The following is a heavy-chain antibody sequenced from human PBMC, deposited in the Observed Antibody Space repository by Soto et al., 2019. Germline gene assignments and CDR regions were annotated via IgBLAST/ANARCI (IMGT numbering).Heavy chain of an antibody. V-gene: IGHV3-11*01. D-gene: IGHD1-26*01. CDR1: GINFSDHF. CDR2: ISGGGTTI. J-gene: IGHJ3*02. CDR3: ARDGRYKTPYDGFDT. Sequence: QAQVVESGGGLVKPGGSLRLSCATSGINFSDHFMAWIRLSPGKGLEWIAYISGGGTTIYYADSVRGRFTISRDNANDSLYLQMNSLRAEDTAVYYCARDGRYKTPYDGFDTWGQGTMVTVSS.